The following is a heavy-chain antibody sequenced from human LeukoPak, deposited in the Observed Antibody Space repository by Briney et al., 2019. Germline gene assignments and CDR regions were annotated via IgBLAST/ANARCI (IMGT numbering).Heavy chain of an antibody. V-gene: IGHV3-30*02. J-gene: IGHJ3*02. CDR3: ARKYSSALGAFDI. CDR2: IRYDGSDK. CDR1: GFTFSSYG. Sequence: GGSLRLSCAASGFTFSSYGMHWVRQVPGKGLDWVAFIRYDGSDKYYADSVRGRFTISRDNAKNSLYLQMNSLRAEDTAVYYCARKYSSALGAFDIWGQGTMVTVSS. D-gene: IGHD6-25*01.